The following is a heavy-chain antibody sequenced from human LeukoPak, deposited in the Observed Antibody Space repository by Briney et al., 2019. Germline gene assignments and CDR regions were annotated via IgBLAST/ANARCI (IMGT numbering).Heavy chain of an antibody. D-gene: IGHD2-15*01. Sequence: GASVKVSCKASGYTFTGYYMHWVRQAPGQGLEWMGWINPNSGGTNYAQKCQGRVTMNRDTSNSTAYMELSRLRSDDTAEYYCARDVEYCSGGSCSPNWGQGTLVTVSS. J-gene: IGHJ4*02. V-gene: IGHV1-2*02. CDR2: INPNSGGT. CDR3: ARDVEYCSGGSCSPN. CDR1: GYTFTGYY.